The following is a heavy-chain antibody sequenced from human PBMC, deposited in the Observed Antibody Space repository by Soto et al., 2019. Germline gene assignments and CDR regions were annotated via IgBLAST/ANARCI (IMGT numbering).Heavy chain of an antibody. Sequence: QVQLVQSGAEVKKPGASVKVSCKASGYTFTNYEINWVRQATGQGLEWMGWRNPGSVNTGYAHKFQGRVNMTRNSSISTAYMEQRRLGSDDTAIYYCARMAASGSLNWFDPWGQGTLVTVSS. CDR3: ARMAASGSLNWFDP. J-gene: IGHJ5*02. CDR2: RNPGSVNT. V-gene: IGHV1-8*01. CDR1: GYTFTNYE. D-gene: IGHD3-10*01.